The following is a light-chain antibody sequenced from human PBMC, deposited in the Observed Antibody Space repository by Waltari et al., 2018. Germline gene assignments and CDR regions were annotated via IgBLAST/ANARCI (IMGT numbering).Light chain of an antibody. J-gene: IGLJ2*01. V-gene: IGLV1-40*01. Sequence: QSVLTQPPSVSGAPGQRVTISCTGSSSNIGAGYDVHWYQQLPGTAPKLLIYDKNNRPSGVPDRVSGSKSGTSASLAITGLQAEDEADYYCQSYDSSLSGSVFGGGTKLTVL. CDR2: DKN. CDR1: SSNIGAGYD. CDR3: QSYDSSLSGSV.